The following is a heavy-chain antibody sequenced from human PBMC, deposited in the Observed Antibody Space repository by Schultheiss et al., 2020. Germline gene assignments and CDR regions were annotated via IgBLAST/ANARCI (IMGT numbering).Heavy chain of an antibody. CDR2: IIPIFGTA. CDR1: GYTFTSYC. CDR3: AKRYGSGSYYNVFFRLVTRDYYYGMDV. V-gene: IGHV1-69*13. J-gene: IGHJ6*02. Sequence: SVKVSCKASGYTFTSYCISWVRQAPGQGLEWMGGIIPIFGTANYAQKFQGRVTITADESTSTAYMELSSLRSEDTAVYYCAKRYGSGSYYNVFFRLVTRDYYYGMDVWGQGNTITGSS. D-gene: IGHD3-10*01.